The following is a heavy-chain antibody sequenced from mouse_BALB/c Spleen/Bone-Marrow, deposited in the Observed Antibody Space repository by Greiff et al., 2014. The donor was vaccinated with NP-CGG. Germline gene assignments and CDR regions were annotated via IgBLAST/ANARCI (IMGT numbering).Heavy chain of an antibody. CDR3: ARQNDGYLYYAMDH. CDR1: GYSITSGYS. J-gene: IGHJ4*01. Sequence: VQLKQSGPDLVKPSQSLSLTCTVTGYSITSGYSWHWIRQFPGNKLEWMGYIHYSGTTNYNPSLKSRISITRDTSKNQFFLQLNSVTSDDTATYYCARQNDGYLYYAMDHWGQGTSVTVSS. D-gene: IGHD2-3*01. CDR2: IHYSGTT. V-gene: IGHV3-1*02.